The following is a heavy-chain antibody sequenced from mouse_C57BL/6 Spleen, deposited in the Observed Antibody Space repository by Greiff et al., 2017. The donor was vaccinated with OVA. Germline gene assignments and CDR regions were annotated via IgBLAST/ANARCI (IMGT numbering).Heavy chain of an antibody. CDR2: IRLKSDNYET. CDR3: TWDYFDY. V-gene: IGHV6-3*01. CDR1: GFTFSNYW. Sequence: EVKLEESGGGLVQPGGSMKLSCVASGFTFSNYWMNWVRQSPEKGLEWVAQIRLKSDNYETHYAESVKGRFTNSKDDSKSSVYLQMTNLRAEDTGIYYCTWDYFDYWGQGTTLTVSS. J-gene: IGHJ2*01. D-gene: IGHD4-1*01.